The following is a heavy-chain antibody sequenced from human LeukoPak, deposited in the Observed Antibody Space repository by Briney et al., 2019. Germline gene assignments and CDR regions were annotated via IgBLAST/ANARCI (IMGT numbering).Heavy chain of an antibody. Sequence: GGSLRLSCAASGFTFNNYGMGWVRQAPGKGLEWVSYISSSSSTIHYADSVKGRFTISRDNAKNSLYIQMNSLRAEDTAVYYCARDTHYYGSGSPAFDLWGQGTMVTVSS. CDR2: ISSSSSTI. CDR1: GFTFNNYG. D-gene: IGHD3-10*01. J-gene: IGHJ3*01. CDR3: ARDTHYYGSGSPAFDL. V-gene: IGHV3-48*01.